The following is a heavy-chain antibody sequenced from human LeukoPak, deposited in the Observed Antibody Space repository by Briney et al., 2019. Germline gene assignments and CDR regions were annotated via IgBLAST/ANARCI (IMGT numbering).Heavy chain of an antibody. CDR2: INHSGST. J-gene: IGHJ4*02. CDR3: ARGRTLGGYYYDSSGSFDY. CDR1: GGSFSGYY. V-gene: IGHV4-34*01. D-gene: IGHD3-22*01. Sequence: SETLSLTCAVYGGSFSGYYWSWIRQPPGKGLEWIGEINHSGSTNYNPSLKSRVTISVDTSKNQFSLKLSSVTAADTAVYDCARGRTLGGYYYDSSGSFDYWGQGTLVTVSS.